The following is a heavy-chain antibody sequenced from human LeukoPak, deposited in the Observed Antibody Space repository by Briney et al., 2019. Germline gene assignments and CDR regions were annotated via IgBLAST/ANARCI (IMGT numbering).Heavy chain of an antibody. CDR3: AKGLDPYCGGDCYLGY. D-gene: IGHD2-21*01. CDR2: ISGSGGST. J-gene: IGHJ4*02. Sequence: GGSLRLSCAASGFTVSSNYMSWVRQAPGKGLEWVSAISGSGGSTYYADSVKGRFTISRDNSKNTLYLQMNSLRAEDTAVYYCAKGLDPYCGGDCYLGYWGQGTLVTVSS. CDR1: GFTVSSNY. V-gene: IGHV3-23*01.